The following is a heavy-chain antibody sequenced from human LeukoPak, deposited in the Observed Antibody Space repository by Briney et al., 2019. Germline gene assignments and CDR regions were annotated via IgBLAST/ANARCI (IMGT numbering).Heavy chain of an antibody. CDR1: GYSFTCYW. V-gene: IGHV5-51*01. CDR2: IYPGDSDT. Sequence: GESLKISCKGSGYSFTCYWIGWVRQMPGKGLEWMGIIYPGDSDTRYSPSFQGQVTISADKSISTAYLQWSSLKASDTAMYYCARRTPDYYDILTGYGWFDPWGQGTLVTVSS. D-gene: IGHD3-9*01. CDR3: ARRTPDYYDILTGYGWFDP. J-gene: IGHJ5*02.